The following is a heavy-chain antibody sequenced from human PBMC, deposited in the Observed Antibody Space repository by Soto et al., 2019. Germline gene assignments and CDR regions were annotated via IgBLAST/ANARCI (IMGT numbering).Heavy chain of an antibody. CDR3: ARAGVATIYPGNSWLDP. CDR1: GGSISSSSYY. V-gene: IGHV4-39*01. CDR2: IYYSGST. Sequence: PSETLSLTCTVSGGSISSSSYYWGWIRQPPGKGLEWIGSIYYSGSTYYNPTLKSRVTISVDTSKNQFSLKLSSVTAADTAMYYCARAGVATIYPGNSWLDPWGQGTLVTVSS. D-gene: IGHD5-12*01. J-gene: IGHJ5*02.